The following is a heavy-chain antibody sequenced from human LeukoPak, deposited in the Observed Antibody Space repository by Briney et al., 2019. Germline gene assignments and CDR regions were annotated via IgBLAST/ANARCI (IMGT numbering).Heavy chain of an antibody. CDR3: AKRSPKVKYYYDLFDY. V-gene: IGHV3-23*01. CDR1: GFTFSSYA. CDR2: ISGSGGST. Sequence: GGSLRLSCAASGFTFSSYAMSWVRQAPGKGLEWVSAISGSGGSTYYADSVKGRFTISRDNSKNTLYLQMNSLRAEDTAVYYCAKRSPKVKYYYDLFDYWGQGTLVTVSS. J-gene: IGHJ4*02. D-gene: IGHD3-22*01.